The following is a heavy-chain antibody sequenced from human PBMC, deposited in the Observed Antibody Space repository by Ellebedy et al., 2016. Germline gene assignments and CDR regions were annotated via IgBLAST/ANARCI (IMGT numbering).Heavy chain of an antibody. J-gene: IGHJ5*02. V-gene: IGHV3-9*01. Sequence: THGDNYWSWIRQPPGKGLEWVSGISWNSGSIGYADSVKGRFTISRDNAKNSLYLQMNSLRAEDTALYYCAKGRRGVDYYDSSGSLSWFDPWGQGTLVTVSS. CDR2: ISWNSGSI. CDR1: THGDNY. D-gene: IGHD3-22*01. CDR3: AKGRRGVDYYDSSGSLSWFDP.